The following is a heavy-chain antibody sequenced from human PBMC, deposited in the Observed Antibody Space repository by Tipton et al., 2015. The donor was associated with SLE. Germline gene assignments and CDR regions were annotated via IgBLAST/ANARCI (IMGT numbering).Heavy chain of an antibody. Sequence: TLSLTCSVSGGSITTYYWSWIRQPPGKGLEWIGRIYTSGSTNYSPSLRSRVTISVDTSKNQFSLKVRSVTAADTAVYYCARVKHCGGDCYPTPNYYSFYHLDVWGQGTTVTVSS. CDR3: ARVKHCGGDCYPTPNYYSFYHLDV. V-gene: IGHV4-4*07. CDR1: GGSITTYY. CDR2: IYTSGST. D-gene: IGHD2-21*01. J-gene: IGHJ6*02.